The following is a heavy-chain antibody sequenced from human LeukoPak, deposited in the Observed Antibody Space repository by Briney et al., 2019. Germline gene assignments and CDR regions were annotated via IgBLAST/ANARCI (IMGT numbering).Heavy chain of an antibody. J-gene: IGHJ6*03. CDR2: IKQDGSEK. Sequence: GGSLRLSCAASGFTFSNYWMSWVRQAPGKGLEWVANIKQDGSEKYYVDSVKGRFTISRDNAKNSLYLQMNSLRAEDTAVYYCARGVRIAAAGTNNTYYYYYYMDVWGKGTTVTVSS. CDR1: GFTFSNYW. CDR3: ARGVRIAAAGTNNTYYYYYYMDV. V-gene: IGHV3-7*01. D-gene: IGHD6-13*01.